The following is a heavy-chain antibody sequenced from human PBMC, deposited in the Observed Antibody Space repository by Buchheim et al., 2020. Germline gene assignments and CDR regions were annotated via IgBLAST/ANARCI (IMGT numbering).Heavy chain of an antibody. Sequence: QVHLVESGGGVVQPGKSLRLSCAASGFSFSSYIMHWVRQAPGKALEWVAGMSDDVYADSVKGRFTISRDNSKNTLYLQMDSLRTEDTALYYCVRESSDYVKLYRYFDLWGRGTL. CDR2: MSDD. CDR1: GFSFSSYI. V-gene: IGHV3-30*04. CDR3: VRESSDYVKLYRYFDL. D-gene: IGHD4-17*01. J-gene: IGHJ2*01.